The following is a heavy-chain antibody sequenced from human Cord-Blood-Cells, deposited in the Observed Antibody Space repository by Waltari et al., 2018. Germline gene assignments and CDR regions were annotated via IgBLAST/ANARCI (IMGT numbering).Heavy chain of an antibody. D-gene: IGHD3-16*01. J-gene: IGHJ4*02. CDR1: GGSISSSSYY. Sequence: QLQLQESGPGLVKPSETMSLTCTVSGGSISSSSYYWCWIRQPPGKGLEWFGSTYYSASTYYNPSLKSRVTISVDTSKNQFSLKLSSVTAADTAVYYCARHGGYWCQGTLVTVSS. CDR2: TYYSAST. V-gene: IGHV4-39*01. CDR3: ARHGGY.